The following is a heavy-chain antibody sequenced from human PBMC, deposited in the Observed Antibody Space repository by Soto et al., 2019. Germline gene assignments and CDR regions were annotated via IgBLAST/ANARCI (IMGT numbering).Heavy chain of an antibody. J-gene: IGHJ4*02. Sequence: ASVKVSCKASGYTFSSYGMSWVRQAPGQGLEWLGWISDYNGNTKYAQKVQGRITMTTDTSTRTAYMELRSLRYDDTAVYYCARDSGRDLSDPGAVFDYWGQGTLVTVSS. CDR1: GYTFSSYG. CDR2: ISDYNGNT. D-gene: IGHD3-10*01. CDR3: ARDSGRDLSDPGAVFDY. V-gene: IGHV1-18*01.